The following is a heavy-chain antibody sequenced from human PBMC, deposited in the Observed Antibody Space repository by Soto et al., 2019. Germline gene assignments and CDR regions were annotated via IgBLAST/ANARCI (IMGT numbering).Heavy chain of an antibody. CDR3: VVMGNVAVSNPRSFDY. V-gene: IGHV1-69*18. J-gene: IGHJ4*02. CDR1: GATFSGYA. Sequence: QVQLVQSGAEVKKPGSSVKVSCKASGATFSGYAINWVRQAPGQGLEWFGRIVPIFETLNYAERFQGRVALTADESTTTVYMELTNLTHEDTAVYYCVVMGNVAVSNPRSFDYWGQGTQVTVSS. CDR2: IVPIFETL. D-gene: IGHD6-19*01.